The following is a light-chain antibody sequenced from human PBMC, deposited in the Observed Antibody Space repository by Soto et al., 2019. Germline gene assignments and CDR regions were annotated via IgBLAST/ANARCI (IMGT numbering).Light chain of an antibody. J-gene: IGKJ1*01. CDR2: AVS. V-gene: IGKV1-6*01. Sequence: AIPMTQSPSSLSASIGDRVTITCRASQGIRNDLGWYQQSPGKAPKLLIYAVSHLQSGVPSRFSGSGSDTDFTLTINSLQPEDFATYFCLQDYTYPWTFGQGTKVEIK. CDR1: QGIRND. CDR3: LQDYTYPWT.